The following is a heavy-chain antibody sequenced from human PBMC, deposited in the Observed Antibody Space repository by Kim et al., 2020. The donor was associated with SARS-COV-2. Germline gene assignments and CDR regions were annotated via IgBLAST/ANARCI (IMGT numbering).Heavy chain of an antibody. D-gene: IGHD3-9*01. CDR2: INHSGST. J-gene: IGHJ4*02. CDR1: GGSFSGYY. V-gene: IGHV4-34*01. Sequence: SETLSLTCAVYGGSFSGYYWSWIRQPPGKGLEWIGEINHSGSTNYNPSLKSRVTISVDTSKNQFSLKLSSVTAADTAVYYCARGHYDILTGYPFDYWGQGILVTVSS. CDR3: ARGHYDILTGYPFDY.